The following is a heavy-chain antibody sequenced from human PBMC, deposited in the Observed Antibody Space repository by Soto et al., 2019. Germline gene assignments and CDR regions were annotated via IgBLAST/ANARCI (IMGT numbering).Heavy chain of an antibody. CDR1: GGSFSGYY. V-gene: IGHV4-34*12. CDR2: IIHSGNT. CDR3: ARARGGY. D-gene: IGHD2-15*01. Sequence: SETLSLTCAVYGGSFSGYYWSWIRQPPGKGLEWIGEIIHSGNTKYNPSLKSRVTISVDTSKNQFSLELNSVTAADTAVYYCARARGGYWGQGTLVTVSS. J-gene: IGHJ4*02.